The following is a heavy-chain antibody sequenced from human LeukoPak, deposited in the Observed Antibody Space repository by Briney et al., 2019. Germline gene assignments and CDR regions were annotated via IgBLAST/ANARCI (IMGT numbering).Heavy chain of an antibody. Sequence: ASVKVSCKAFGSTFTSNYMHWVRQAPGQGPEWMGVISPSGGSTTYAQKFQGRVTLTRDMSTSTDYLELSSLRSDDTAVYYCARVRGCSSGWYAFDIWGQGTMVTVSS. CDR1: GSTFTSNY. CDR3: ARVRGCSSGWYAFDI. CDR2: ISPSGGST. J-gene: IGHJ3*02. V-gene: IGHV1-46*01. D-gene: IGHD6-19*01.